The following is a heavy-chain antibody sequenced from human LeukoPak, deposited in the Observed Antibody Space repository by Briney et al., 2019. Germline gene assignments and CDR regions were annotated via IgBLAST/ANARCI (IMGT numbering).Heavy chain of an antibody. CDR3: ARFPSLLPFDY. J-gene: IGHJ4*02. V-gene: IGHV1-2*02. CDR2: INPNNGGT. CDR1: GYTFTGYY. Sequence: ASVTVSCKASGYTFTGYYMLWVRQAPEEGLEWMGWINPNNGGTNYAPKFQGRVTMTRDTSISTAYMELSSLRSDDTAVYYCARFPSLLPFDYWGQGTLVTVSS. D-gene: IGHD1-26*01.